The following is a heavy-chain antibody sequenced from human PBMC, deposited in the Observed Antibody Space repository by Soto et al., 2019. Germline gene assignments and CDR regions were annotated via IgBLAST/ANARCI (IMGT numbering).Heavy chain of an antibody. D-gene: IGHD3-22*01. Sequence: QVQLQESGPGLVKPSETLSLTCAVSGDSISTYYCMWIRQPPGKGLESIGYLYYGRSANYNPTLKSRVTLSVDTSTNQCSLTLSSMTAADTAVYYCALRSMAVVPEYWGQGTLVTGSS. CDR1: GDSISTYY. CDR3: ALRSMAVVPEY. V-gene: IGHV4-59*01. J-gene: IGHJ4*02. CDR2: LYYGRSA.